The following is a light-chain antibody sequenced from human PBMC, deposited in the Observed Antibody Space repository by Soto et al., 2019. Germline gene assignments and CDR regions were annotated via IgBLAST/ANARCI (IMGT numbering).Light chain of an antibody. Sequence: SALTPPAPVSGSPGQSITISCPGTSRVVGSYNLASWYQQHPGKAPKLMIYEVSKRPSGVSNRFSGSKSGNTASLTISGLQAEDEADYYCCSYAGSSTWVFGTGTKVTVL. CDR1: SRVVGSYNL. CDR3: CSYAGSSTWV. CDR2: EVS. J-gene: IGLJ1*01. V-gene: IGLV2-23*02.